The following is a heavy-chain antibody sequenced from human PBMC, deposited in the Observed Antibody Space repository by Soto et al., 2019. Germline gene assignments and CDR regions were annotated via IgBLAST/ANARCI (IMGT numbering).Heavy chain of an antibody. D-gene: IGHD6-19*01. Sequence: VQLQESGPGLVKPSETLSLTCTVSGGSLDNMYWSWFRQPPEKGLEWIGYVYYRGDTSYNPSLKSRVTMTADTSKNQCSLNLRSVTAADAAVYYCGRGGWSVDSWGQGTLVTVSS. CDR2: VYYRGDT. CDR3: GRGGWSVDS. J-gene: IGHJ4*02. V-gene: IGHV4-59*01. CDR1: GGSLDNMY.